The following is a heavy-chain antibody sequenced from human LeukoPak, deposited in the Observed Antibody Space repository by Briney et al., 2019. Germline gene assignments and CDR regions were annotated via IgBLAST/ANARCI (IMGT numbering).Heavy chain of an antibody. Sequence: GGSLRLSCAASGFTVSSNYMSWVRQAPGKGLEWVSVIYSGGSTYYADSVKGRFTISRDNAKNSLYLQMNSLRAEDTAVYYCARARGYDSLDAFDIWGQGTMVTVSS. J-gene: IGHJ3*02. CDR3: ARARGYDSLDAFDI. V-gene: IGHV3-66*01. CDR2: IYSGGST. CDR1: GFTVSSNY. D-gene: IGHD5-12*01.